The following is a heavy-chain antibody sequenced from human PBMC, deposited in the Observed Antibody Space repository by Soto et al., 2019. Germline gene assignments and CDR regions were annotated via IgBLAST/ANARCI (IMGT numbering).Heavy chain of an antibody. V-gene: IGHV3-30-3*01. CDR1: GFTFSSYA. J-gene: IGHJ6*02. D-gene: IGHD1-7*01. Sequence: GGSLRLSCAASGFTFSSYAMHWVRQAPGKGLEWVAVISYDGSNKYYADSVKGRFTISRDNSKNTLYLQMNSLRAEDTAVYYYARGPPPELELRRYYYYGMDVWGQGTTVTVSS. CDR3: ARGPPPELELRRYYYYGMDV. CDR2: ISYDGSNK.